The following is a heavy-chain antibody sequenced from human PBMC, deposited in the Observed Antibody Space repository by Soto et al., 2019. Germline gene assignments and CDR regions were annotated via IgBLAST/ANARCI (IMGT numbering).Heavy chain of an antibody. Sequence: GAPVKGSFKASGNTLPPFYINWVRQATGQGLEWMGWMNPNSGNTGYAQKFQGRVTMTRNTSISTAYMELSSLRSEDTAVYYCARGVRSDYWGQGTLVTVSS. CDR3: ARGVRSDY. CDR1: GNTLPPFY. J-gene: IGHJ4*02. CDR2: MNPNSGNT. V-gene: IGHV1-8*01.